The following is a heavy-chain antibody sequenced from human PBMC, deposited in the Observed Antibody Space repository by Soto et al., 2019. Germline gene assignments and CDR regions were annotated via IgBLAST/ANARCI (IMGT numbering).Heavy chain of an antibody. CDR2: ISWNSGAST. CDR1: GFIFDDYA. V-gene: IGHV3-9*01. J-gene: IGHJ6*02. Sequence: LRLSCAASGFIFDDYAMHWVRQAPGKGLEWVSGISWNSGASTYYADSVQGRFTISRDNSKSTLYLQMNSLRAEDTALYYCAKGRSYYYYYGVDVWGQGTTVTVSS. CDR3: AKGRSYYYYYGVDV.